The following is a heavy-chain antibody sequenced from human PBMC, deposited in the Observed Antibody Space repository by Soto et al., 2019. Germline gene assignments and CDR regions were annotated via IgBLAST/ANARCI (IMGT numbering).Heavy chain of an antibody. CDR3: ARYLLSRPGRSGSYYKYFDY. V-gene: IGHV4-39*01. J-gene: IGHJ4*02. D-gene: IGHD3-10*01. Sequence: SETLSLTCTVSGGSISSSSYYWGWIRQPPGKGLEWIGSIYYSGSPNYNPSLKSRVTISVDTSKNQFSLKLSSVTAADTAVYYCARYLLSRPGRSGSYYKYFDYWGQGTLVTVSS. CDR2: IYYSGSP. CDR1: GGSISSSSYY.